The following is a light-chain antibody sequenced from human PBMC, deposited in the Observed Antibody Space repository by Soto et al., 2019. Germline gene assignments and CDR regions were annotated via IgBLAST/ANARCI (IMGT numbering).Light chain of an antibody. Sequence: EIVLTQSPGTLSLSPGERATLSCRASQSVSSSYLAWYQQKPGQAPRLLIYGASSRATGIPDRFSGSGSGTDFILTISRLEPEDFAVYSCQQYGSSRTFGQGTKVEIK. CDR1: QSVSSSY. V-gene: IGKV3-20*01. CDR3: QQYGSSRT. J-gene: IGKJ1*01. CDR2: GAS.